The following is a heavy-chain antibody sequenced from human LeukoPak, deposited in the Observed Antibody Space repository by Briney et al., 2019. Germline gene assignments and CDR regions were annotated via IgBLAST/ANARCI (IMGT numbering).Heavy chain of an antibody. Sequence: GSVKVSCKASEYTFTDYYMHWVRQAPGQGLEWMGWINPNSGDTNYAQKFQGRVTMTRDPSISTAYMALTRLRSDDTAVYYCARDAWLVGTTNLYYFDYWGQGTLVTVSS. CDR1: EYTFTDYY. CDR2: INPNSGDT. D-gene: IGHD1-26*01. J-gene: IGHJ4*02. V-gene: IGHV1-2*02. CDR3: ARDAWLVGTTNLYYFDY.